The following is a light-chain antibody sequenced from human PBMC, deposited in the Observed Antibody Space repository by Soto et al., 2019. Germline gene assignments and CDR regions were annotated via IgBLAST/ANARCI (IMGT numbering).Light chain of an antibody. CDR2: AAS. V-gene: IGKV1-39*01. J-gene: IGKJ2*01. CDR1: QSISSY. Sequence: DIQMTQSPSSLSASVGDRVTITCRASQSISSYLNWYQQKPGKAPKLLIYAASSLQSGVTSRFSDSGSGTDFTRTISSLQPEDFATYYCQQSYSTPRTFGQGTKLQIK. CDR3: QQSYSTPRT.